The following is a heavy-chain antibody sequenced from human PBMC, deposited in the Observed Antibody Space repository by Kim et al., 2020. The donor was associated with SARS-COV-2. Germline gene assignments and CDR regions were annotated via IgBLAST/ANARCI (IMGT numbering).Heavy chain of an antibody. V-gene: IGHV3-53*04. Sequence: KGRITITRHNSTNTLYLQMNSLRAEDTAVYYCARDRPAAAGTEYYYGMDVWGQGTTVTVSS. D-gene: IGHD6-13*01. J-gene: IGHJ6*02. CDR3: ARDRPAAAGTEYYYGMDV.